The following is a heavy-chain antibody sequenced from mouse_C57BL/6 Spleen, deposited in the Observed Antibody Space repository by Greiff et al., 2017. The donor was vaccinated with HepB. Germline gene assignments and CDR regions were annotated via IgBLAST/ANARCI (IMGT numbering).Heavy chain of an antibody. CDR3: ARGGYYGSSVLFAY. D-gene: IGHD1-1*01. J-gene: IGHJ3*01. CDR2: IDPEDGET. V-gene: IGHV14-2*01. CDR1: GFNIKDYN. Sequence: VQLQQSGAELVKPGASVKLSCTASGFNIKDYNMHWVKQSTEKGLEWIGRIDPEDGETKYAPNFQGKATITADTSSNTAYLQLSSRTSEDTSVYYCARGGYYGSSVLFAYWGQGTLVTVSA.